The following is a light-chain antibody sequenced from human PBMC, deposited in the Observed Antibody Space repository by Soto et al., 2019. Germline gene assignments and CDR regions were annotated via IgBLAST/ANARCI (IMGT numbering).Light chain of an antibody. CDR3: KKSYSTQRT. J-gene: IGKJ1*01. CDR1: QSISSY. V-gene: IGKV1-39*01. Sequence: TQVTQSPSTVSAPVGARVHMNFRASQSISSYLNWYQQKPGKATKLMIYAEYSLQSGVKSRFSGSGSGKDFTLTISSMQDEDFVTYYCKKSYSTQRTFGQGTKGDLK. CDR2: AEY.